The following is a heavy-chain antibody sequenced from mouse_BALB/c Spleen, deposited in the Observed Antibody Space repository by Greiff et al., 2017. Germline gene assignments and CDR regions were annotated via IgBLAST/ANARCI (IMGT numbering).Heavy chain of an antibody. V-gene: IGHV3-6*02. CDR2: ISYDGSN. CDR3: ARIRPWYFDV. J-gene: IGHJ1*01. Sequence: VQLQQSGPGLVKPSQSLSLTCSVTGYSITSGYYWNWIRQFPGNKLEWMGYISYDGSNNYNPSLKNRISITRDTSKNQFFLKLNSVTTEDTATYYCARIRPWYFDVWGAGTTVTVSS. D-gene: IGHD1-2*01. CDR1: GYSITSGYY.